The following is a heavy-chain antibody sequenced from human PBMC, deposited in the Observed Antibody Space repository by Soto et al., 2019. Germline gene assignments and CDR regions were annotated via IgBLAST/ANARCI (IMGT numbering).Heavy chain of an antibody. CDR1: GGSFSCYY. CDR3: ARGRANEFISHIVY. D-gene: IGHD3-3*02. V-gene: IGHV4-34*01. Sequence: SETLSLTCAVYGGSFSCYYWSWIRQPPVKVLEWIGEINQSGSTNYNPSVKSRVTIPVDTSKNQFSLTLSSVTAAGTDMYWCARGRANEFISHIVYRGQETLVTASS. J-gene: IGHJ4*01. CDR2: INQSGST.